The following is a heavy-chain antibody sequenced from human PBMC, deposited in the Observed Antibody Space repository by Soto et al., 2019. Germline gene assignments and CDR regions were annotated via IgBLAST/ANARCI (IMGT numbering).Heavy chain of an antibody. D-gene: IGHD3-10*01. CDR1: GFIFNKYW. CDR2: INSDGSSA. CDR3: VRDNYGVDY. J-gene: IGHJ4*02. V-gene: IGHV3-74*01. Sequence: PGGSLRLSCAASGFIFNKYWMQWVRQVPGKGLVWVSHINSDGSSATYADSVKGRFTISRDNAKNTLFLQMNSLRAEDTAVYYCVRDNYGVDYWGQGTLVTVSS.